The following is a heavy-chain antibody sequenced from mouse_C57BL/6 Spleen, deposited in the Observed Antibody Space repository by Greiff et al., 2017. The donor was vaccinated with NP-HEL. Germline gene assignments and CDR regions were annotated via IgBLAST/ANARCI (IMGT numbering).Heavy chain of an antibody. CDR3: ARAYDYDINFDV. CDR2: IRYDGSN. V-gene: IGHV3-6*01. CDR1: GYSITSGYY. Sequence: DVQLQESGPGLVKPSQSLSLTCSVTGYSITSGYYWNWIRQFPGNKLEWMGYIRYDGSNNYNPSLKNRISITRDTSKNQFFLKLNSVTTEDTATYYGARAYDYDINFDVWGTGTTVTVSS. J-gene: IGHJ1*03. D-gene: IGHD2-4*01.